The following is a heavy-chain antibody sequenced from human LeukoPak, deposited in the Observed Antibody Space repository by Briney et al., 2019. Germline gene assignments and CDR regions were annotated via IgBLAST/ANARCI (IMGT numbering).Heavy chain of an antibody. CDR1: GFTFSSYD. J-gene: IGHJ3*02. V-gene: IGHV3-13*01. D-gene: IGHD6-25*01. Sequence: PGGSLRLSCAASGFTFSSYDMHWVRQATGKGLEWFSAIGTAGDTYYPGSVKGRFTISRENAKNSLYLQMNSLRAGDTAVYYCARAAASDAFDIWGQGTMVTVSS. CDR2: IGTAGDT. CDR3: ARAAASDAFDI.